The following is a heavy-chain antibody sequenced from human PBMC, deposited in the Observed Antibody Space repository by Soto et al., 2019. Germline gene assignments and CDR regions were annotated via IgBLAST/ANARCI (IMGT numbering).Heavy chain of an antibody. V-gene: IGHV4-34*01. CDR2: INHSGST. CDR3: VSKLGSCTGGSCNWYFDL. CDR1: GGSFSGFY. J-gene: IGHJ2*01. D-gene: IGHD2-15*01. Sequence: QVQLQQWGAGLLKPSETLSLTCAVYGGSFSGFYWSWIRQPPGKGLEWIGEINHSGSTNYNPSLKGRVTISADTAKNQFSLRLSSVTAADTAVYYCVSKLGSCTGGSCNWYFDLWGRGTLVTVSS.